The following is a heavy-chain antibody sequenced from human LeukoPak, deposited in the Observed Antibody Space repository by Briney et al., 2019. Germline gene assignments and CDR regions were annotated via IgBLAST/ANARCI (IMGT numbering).Heavy chain of an antibody. Sequence: GGSLRLSCAASGFTVSSNYMSWVRQAPGKGLEWVSIIYSGGSTFYADSVKGRFTISRDNSKNTLYLQMNSLRADDTAVYYCARDIDEYYFDYWGQGTLVTVSS. CDR2: IYSGGST. J-gene: IGHJ4*02. CDR1: GFTVSSNY. CDR3: ARDIDEYYFDY. V-gene: IGHV3-53*01. D-gene: IGHD6-6*01.